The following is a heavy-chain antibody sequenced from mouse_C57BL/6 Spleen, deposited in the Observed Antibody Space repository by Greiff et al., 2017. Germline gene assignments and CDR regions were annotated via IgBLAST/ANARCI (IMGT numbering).Heavy chain of an antibody. J-gene: IGHJ4*01. Sequence: QVQLQQSGAELARPGASVKLSCKASGYTFTSYGISWVKQRTGQGLEWIGEIYPRSGNTYYNEKFKGKATLTADKSSSTAYMELRSLTSEDSAVYFCARSPIYYDYDYYAMDYWGQGTSVTVSS. CDR2: IYPRSGNT. CDR3: ARSPIYYDYDYYAMDY. V-gene: IGHV1-81*01. D-gene: IGHD2-4*01. CDR1: GYTFTSYG.